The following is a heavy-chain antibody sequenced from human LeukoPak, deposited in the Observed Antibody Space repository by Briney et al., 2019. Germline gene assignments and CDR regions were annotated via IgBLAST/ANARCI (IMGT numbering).Heavy chain of an antibody. CDR2: IRYDGSNK. D-gene: IGHD2-2*01. V-gene: IGHV3-30*02. Sequence: GGSLRLSCAASGFTFSSYGMHWVRQAPGKGLEWVAFIRYDGSNKYYADSVKGRFTISRDNSKNTLYLQMNSLRAEDTAVYYCASPQDIVVVPAAQGGYDAFDIWGQGTMVTVS. CDR3: ASPQDIVVVPAAQGGYDAFDI. J-gene: IGHJ3*02. CDR1: GFTFSSYG.